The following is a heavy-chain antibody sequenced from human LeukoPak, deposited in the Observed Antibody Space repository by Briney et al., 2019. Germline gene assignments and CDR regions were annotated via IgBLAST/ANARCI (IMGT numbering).Heavy chain of an antibody. J-gene: IGHJ4*02. CDR2: ISSNGGST. D-gene: IGHD4-11*01. CDR1: GFTFSSYA. V-gene: IGHV3-64*01. Sequence: AGSLRLSCAASGFTFSSYAMHWVRQAPGKGLEYVSAISSNGGSTYYANSVKGRFTISRDNSKNTLYLQMGSLRAEDMAVYYCARDPHDYPSIYLDYWGQGTLVSVSS. CDR3: ARDPHDYPSIYLDY.